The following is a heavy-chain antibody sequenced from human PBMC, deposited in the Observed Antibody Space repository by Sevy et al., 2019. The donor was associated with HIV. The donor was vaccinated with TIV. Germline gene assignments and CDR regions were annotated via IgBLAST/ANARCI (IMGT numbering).Heavy chain of an antibody. CDR1: GYTLTELS. V-gene: IGHV1-24*01. Sequence: ASGKVSCKVSGYTLTELSMHWVRQAPGKGLEWMGTFDPEDDEKIYAQKFQGRVTMTEDTPTETAYMELSRLRSEDTAVYYCATTKDYYDTSGYPFDSWGQGTLVTVSS. CDR3: ATTKDYYDTSGYPFDS. D-gene: IGHD3-22*01. J-gene: IGHJ4*02. CDR2: FDPEDDEK.